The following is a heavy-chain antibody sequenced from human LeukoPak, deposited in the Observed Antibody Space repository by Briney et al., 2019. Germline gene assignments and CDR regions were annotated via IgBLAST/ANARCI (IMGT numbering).Heavy chain of an antibody. CDR1: GFTFSNYW. J-gene: IGHJ6*02. D-gene: IGHD5-12*01. CDR2: IWYDGSNK. CDR3: ARESGYSGYDVYYYGMDV. V-gene: IGHV3-33*08. Sequence: PGGSLRLSCVASGFTFSNYWMSWVRQAPGKGLEWVAVIWYDGSNKYYADSVKGRFTISRDNSKNTLYLQMNSLRAEDTAVYYCARESGYSGYDVYYYGMDVWGQGTTVTVSS.